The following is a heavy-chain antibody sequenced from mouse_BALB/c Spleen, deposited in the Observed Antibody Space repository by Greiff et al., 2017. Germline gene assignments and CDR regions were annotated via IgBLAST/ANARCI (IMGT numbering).Heavy chain of an antibody. Sequence: EVQLQQSGTVLARPGASVKMSCKASGYTFTSYWMHWVKQRPGQGLEWIGAIYPGNSDTSYNQKFKGKAKLTAVTSTSTAYMELSSLTNEDSAVYYCTRSPLLRVFWFAYWGQGTLVTVSA. J-gene: IGHJ3*01. V-gene: IGHV1-5*01. CDR3: TRSPLLRVFWFAY. CDR1: GYTFTSYW. D-gene: IGHD1-1*01. CDR2: IYPGNSDT.